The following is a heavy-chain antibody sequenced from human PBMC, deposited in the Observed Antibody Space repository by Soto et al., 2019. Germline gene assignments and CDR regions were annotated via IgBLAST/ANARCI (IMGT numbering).Heavy chain of an antibody. CDR2: MYYSGST. CDR1: GGSISSSSYY. D-gene: IGHD3-10*01. Sequence: QLQLRESGPGLVKPSETLSLTCTVSGGSISSSSYYWGWIRQPPGKGLEWIGSMYYSGSTYYNPSLKSRVTMSVHTSQNQFYLKLSSVTAADTAVYYCARQNDDPLWSWFDPWGQGTLVTVSS. J-gene: IGHJ5*02. V-gene: IGHV4-39*01. CDR3: ARQNDDPLWSWFDP.